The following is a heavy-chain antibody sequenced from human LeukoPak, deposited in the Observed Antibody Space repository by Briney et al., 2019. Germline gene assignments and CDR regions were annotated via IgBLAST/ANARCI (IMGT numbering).Heavy chain of an antibody. Sequence: PGGSLGLSCAASGFSFNSYAMNWVRQAPGKGLDWVSAITNTGTYTYYADSVKGRFAISRDTSNNALYLQMNSLRPEDTAIYYCAKANFYAVAGTRFDYWGQGTLVTVSS. V-gene: IGHV3-23*01. J-gene: IGHJ4*02. CDR2: ITNTGTYT. D-gene: IGHD6-19*01. CDR1: GFSFNSYA. CDR3: AKANFYAVAGTRFDY.